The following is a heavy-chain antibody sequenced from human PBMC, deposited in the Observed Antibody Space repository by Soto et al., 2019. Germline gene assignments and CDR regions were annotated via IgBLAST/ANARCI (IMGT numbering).Heavy chain of an antibody. CDR1: GFSFSDYY. CDR3: ARLPYPWGWFDP. D-gene: IGHD3-16*01. CDR2: ISNSRRTI. V-gene: IGHV3-11*01. J-gene: IGHJ5*02. Sequence: QVQLVESGGGLVTPGGSLRLSCAASGFSFSDYYMSWNRQAPGKGLERISYISNSRRTIYYADSLNGRFTISRDNAKNSLYQQMNSLRVDDTAMYYCARLPYPWGWFDPWGQGTLVTVSS.